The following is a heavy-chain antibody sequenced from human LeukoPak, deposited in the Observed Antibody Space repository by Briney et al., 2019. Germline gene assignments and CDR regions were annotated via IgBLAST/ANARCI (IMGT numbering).Heavy chain of an antibody. CDR2: ISGSGGST. V-gene: IGHV3-23*01. CDR1: GFTFSSYG. CDR3: AKESPEFDY. J-gene: IGHJ4*02. Sequence: PGRSLTLSCAASGFTFSSYGMHWVRQAPGKGLEWVSVISGSGGSTHYADSVKGRFTISRDNSNNTLYLQMNSLRAEDTAIYYCAKESPEFDYWGQGTLVTVSS.